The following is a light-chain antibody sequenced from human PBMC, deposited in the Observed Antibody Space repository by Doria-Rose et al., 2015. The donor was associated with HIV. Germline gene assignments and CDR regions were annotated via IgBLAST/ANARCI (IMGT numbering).Light chain of an antibody. Sequence: DIRMTQSPESLGMSLGERATLNCKSNQSLLYTSKNYLAWYQQKPVQPPKLLIYWASTRQSGVPARFSGSGSGTDFTLTISSLEAEDMAVYYCQQYYDTPSFGPGTTVDIK. J-gene: IGKJ3*01. V-gene: IGKV4-1*01. CDR3: QQYYDTPS. CDR1: QSLLYTSKNY. CDR2: WAS.